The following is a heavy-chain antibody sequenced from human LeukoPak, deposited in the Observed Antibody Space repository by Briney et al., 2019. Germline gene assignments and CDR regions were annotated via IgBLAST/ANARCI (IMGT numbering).Heavy chain of an antibody. V-gene: IGHV4-34*01. Sequence: SETLSLTCTVSGGSISSYYWSWIRQPPGKGLEWIGEINHSGSTNYNPSLKSRVTISVDTSKNQFSLKLSSVTAADTAVYYCAKRDGYNQYYYYYYGMDVWGQGTTVTVSS. J-gene: IGHJ6*02. CDR1: GGSISSYY. D-gene: IGHD5-24*01. CDR3: AKRDGYNQYYYYYYGMDV. CDR2: INHSGST.